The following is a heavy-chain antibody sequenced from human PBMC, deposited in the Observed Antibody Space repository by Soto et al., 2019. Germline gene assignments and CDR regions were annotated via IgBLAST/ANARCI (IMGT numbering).Heavy chain of an antibody. J-gene: IGHJ4*02. CDR2: IDGRSTYT. CDR3: AKDPVGKVGAVSDY. V-gene: IGHV3-21*01. D-gene: IGHD1-26*01. Sequence: GGSLRLSCAVSGFTFSNYGMNWVRQAPGKGLEWVSSIDGRSTYTYYADSVRGRFTVSRDNAKNSLYLQMNSLRAEDTAVYYCAKDPVGKVGAVSDYWGQGTLVTVSS. CDR1: GFTFSNYG.